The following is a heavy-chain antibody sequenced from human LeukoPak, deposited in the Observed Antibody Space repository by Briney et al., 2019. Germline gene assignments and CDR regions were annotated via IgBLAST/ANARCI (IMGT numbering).Heavy chain of an antibody. J-gene: IGHJ4*02. CDR1: GFTFSSYW. CDR3: ARETGNAIFGVVTARDFDY. V-gene: IGHV3-7*01. CDR2: IKQDGSEK. D-gene: IGHD3-3*01. Sequence: QTGGSLRLSCAASGFTFSSYWMSWVRQAPGKGLEWVANIKQDGSEKYYVDSVKGRFTISRDNAKNSLYLQMNSLRAEDTAVYYCARETGNAIFGVVTARDFDYWGQGTLVTVSS.